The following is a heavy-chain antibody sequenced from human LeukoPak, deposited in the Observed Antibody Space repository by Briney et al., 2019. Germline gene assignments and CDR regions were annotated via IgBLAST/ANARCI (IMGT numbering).Heavy chain of an antibody. V-gene: IGHV3-7*01. CDR3: AKSFYSGSRNSFDY. J-gene: IGHJ4*02. CDR2: IKLDGSEQ. D-gene: IGHD1-26*01. Sequence: HPGGSLRLSCADSGLTISSNWMSWVRQAPGKGLEWVANIKLDGSEQYYVDSVKGRFTISRDNGKNLLYLQMNSLRAEDTAVYYRAKSFYSGSRNSFDYWGQGTLVTVSS. CDR1: GLTISSNW.